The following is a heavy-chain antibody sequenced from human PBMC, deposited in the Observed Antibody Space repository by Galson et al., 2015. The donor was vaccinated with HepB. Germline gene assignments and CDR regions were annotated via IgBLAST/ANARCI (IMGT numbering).Heavy chain of an antibody. CDR2: ISSSSSYI. J-gene: IGHJ4*02. Sequence: SLRLSCAASGFTFSSYSMNWVRQAPGKGLEWVSSISSSSSYIYYADSVKGRFTISRDNAKNSLYLQMNSLRAEDTAVYYCAREVVWFGESIDYWGQGTLVTVSS. CDR1: GFTFSSYS. V-gene: IGHV3-21*01. CDR3: AREVVWFGESIDY. D-gene: IGHD3-10*01.